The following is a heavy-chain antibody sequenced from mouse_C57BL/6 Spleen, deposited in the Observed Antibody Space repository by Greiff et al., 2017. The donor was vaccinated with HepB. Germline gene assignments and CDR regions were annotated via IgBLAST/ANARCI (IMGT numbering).Heavy chain of an antibody. CDR2: IDPSDSYT. CDR3: ARYYGSSYWYFDV. D-gene: IGHD1-1*01. J-gene: IGHJ1*03. CDR1: GYTFTSYW. Sequence: VQLQQPGAELVKPGASVKLSCKASGYTFTSYWMQWVKQRPGQGLGWIGEIDPSDSYTTYNQKFKGKAPVTVDTSSSTAYRQLSSLTSEDSAVYYCARYYGSSYWYFDVWGTGTTVTVSS. V-gene: IGHV1-50*01.